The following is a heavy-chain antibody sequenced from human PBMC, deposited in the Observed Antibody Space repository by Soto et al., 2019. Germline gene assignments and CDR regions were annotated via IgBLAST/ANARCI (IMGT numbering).Heavy chain of an antibody. CDR1: GFTFSSYA. J-gene: IGHJ4*02. CDR2: ISYDGSNK. Sequence: GGPLRLSCAAAGFTFSSYAMHWVRQAPGKGLEWVAVISYDGSNKYYADSVKGRFTISRDNSKNTLYLQMNSPRAEDTAVYYCARDPYRSEDSSGWPAYYFDYWGQGTLVTVSS. V-gene: IGHV3-30-3*01. D-gene: IGHD6-19*01. CDR3: ARDPYRSEDSSGWPAYYFDY.